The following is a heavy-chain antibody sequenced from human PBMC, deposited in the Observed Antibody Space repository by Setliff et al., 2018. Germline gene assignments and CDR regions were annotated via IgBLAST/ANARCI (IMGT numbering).Heavy chain of an antibody. Sequence: PGGSLRLSCAASGFTFSTYEMNWVRQAPXKXLEWVSYISSDGSSTNYADSVKXRFAISXXXPKXXXYLQMDSLRAEDTAVYYXXXXXXXXMXXWG. J-gene: IGHJ1*01. V-gene: IGHV3-48*03. CDR1: GFTFSTYE. CDR2: ISSDGSST. CDR3: XXXXXXXMXX.